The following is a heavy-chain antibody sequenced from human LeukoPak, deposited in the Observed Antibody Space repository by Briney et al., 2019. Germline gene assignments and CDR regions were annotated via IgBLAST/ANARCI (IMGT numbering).Heavy chain of an antibody. D-gene: IGHD4-17*01. CDR1: GGSFSGYN. Sequence: SETLSLTCAVYGGSFSGYNWNWIRQPPGKGLEWIGEINHSGSTNYNPSLKSRVTISVDTSKNQFSLNLTSVTAADTAMYYCASGSDYGDYVVGAFDIWGQGTMVTVSS. CDR3: ASGSDYGDYVVGAFDI. CDR2: INHSGST. J-gene: IGHJ3*02. V-gene: IGHV4-34*01.